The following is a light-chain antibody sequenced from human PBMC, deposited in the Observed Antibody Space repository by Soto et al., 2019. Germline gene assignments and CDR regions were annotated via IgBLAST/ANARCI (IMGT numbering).Light chain of an antibody. CDR3: LDVKTFSGT. J-gene: IGKJ4*01. CDR1: QGISTW. V-gene: IGKV1D-12*01. CDR2: DAS. Sequence: DIQMTQSPSSVSASVGDRVTITCRESQGISTWLAWYQQKPGKAPKLLIYDASSLQSVVPSRFSGTGALTDFTLTDGSLQPEYFATYFGLDVKTFSGTFGGVTEA.